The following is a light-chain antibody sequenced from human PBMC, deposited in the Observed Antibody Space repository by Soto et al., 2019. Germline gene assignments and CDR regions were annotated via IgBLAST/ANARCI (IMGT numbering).Light chain of an antibody. J-gene: IGKJ5*01. CDR2: GAS. Sequence: EIVLTQSPRTLSLTPGERATLSCRASQSVAGSYLAWYQQKPGQAPRLLIYGASSRATGFPDRFSGSGSGTDFTLTISGLEPEDSAVYYCQQYGSSSEITFGQGTRLEIK. CDR3: QQYGSSSEIT. V-gene: IGKV3-20*01. CDR1: QSVAGSY.